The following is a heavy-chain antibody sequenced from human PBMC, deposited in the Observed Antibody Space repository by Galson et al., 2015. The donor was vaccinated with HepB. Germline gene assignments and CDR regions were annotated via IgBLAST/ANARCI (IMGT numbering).Heavy chain of an antibody. CDR3: PRQGLGTSNGMDV. Sequence: ETLSLTCTVSGGSISSSSHYWGWIRQPPGKGLEWIGTIYYSGSTYYNPSLKSRVTISVDTSTNQFSLKLSSVTAADTAVYSSPRQGLGTSNGMDVGGQGTTVTVSS. J-gene: IGHJ6*02. V-gene: IGHV4-39*01. CDR2: IYYSGST. CDR1: GGSISSSSHY.